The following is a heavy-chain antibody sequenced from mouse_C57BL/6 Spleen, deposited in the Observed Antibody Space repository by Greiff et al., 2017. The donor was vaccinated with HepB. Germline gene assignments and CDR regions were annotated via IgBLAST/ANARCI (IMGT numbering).Heavy chain of an antibody. D-gene: IGHD1-1*01. J-gene: IGHJ4*01. V-gene: IGHV1-52*01. CDR3: ARAGITTVVAPYAMDY. CDR2: IDPSDSET. Sequence: VQLQQPGAELVRPGSSVKLSCKASGYTFTSYWMHWVKQRPIQGLEWIGNIDPSDSETHYNQKFKDKATLTVDKSSSTAYMQLSSLTSEDSAVYYCARAGITTVVAPYAMDYWGQGTSVTVSS. CDR1: GYTFTSYW.